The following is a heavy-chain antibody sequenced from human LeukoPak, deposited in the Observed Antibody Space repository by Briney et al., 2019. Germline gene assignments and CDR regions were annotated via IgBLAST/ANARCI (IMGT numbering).Heavy chain of an antibody. CDR1: GFTFSDRY. V-gene: IGHV3-11*05. CDR3: AKALTRWAFDI. Sequence: PGGSLRLSCAASGFTFSDRYMGWVRQAPGKGLAWVSYISSSSHYTNYEASVRGRFIISRDNARDSLYLQMNSLRVEDTAIYYCAKALTRWAFDIWGQGTMVTVSS. J-gene: IGHJ3*02. CDR2: ISSSSHYT. D-gene: IGHD3-16*01.